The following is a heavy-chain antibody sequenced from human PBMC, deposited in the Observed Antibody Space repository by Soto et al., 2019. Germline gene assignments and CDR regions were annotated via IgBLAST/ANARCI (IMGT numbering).Heavy chain of an antibody. CDR1: GFTFDDYA. D-gene: IGHD1-26*01. J-gene: IGHJ4*02. CDR3: AKEGGLSGSYYISSSYYFDY. V-gene: IGHV3-9*01. Sequence: GGSLRLSCAASGFTFDDYAMHWVRQAPGKGLEWVSGISWNSGSIGYADSVKGRFTISRDNSKNTLYLQMNSLRAEDTSVYYCAKEGGLSGSYYISSSYYFDYWGQGTLVTVSS. CDR2: ISWNSGSI.